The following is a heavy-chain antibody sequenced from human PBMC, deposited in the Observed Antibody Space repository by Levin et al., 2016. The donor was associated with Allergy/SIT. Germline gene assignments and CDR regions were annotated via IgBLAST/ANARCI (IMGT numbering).Heavy chain of an antibody. V-gene: IGHV1-2*02. D-gene: IGHD3-16*01. CDR3: ARDEVGFGMDV. CDR1: GFTFTAYY. J-gene: IGHJ6*02. CDR2: VNPNSGAT. Sequence: ASVKVSCKASGFTFTAYYIYWVRQAPGQGLEWMGWVNPNSGATNSAQRFQGRVTMTTDTSISTAYMELSSLTSDDTAVYYCARDEVGFGMDVWGQGTTVIVSS.